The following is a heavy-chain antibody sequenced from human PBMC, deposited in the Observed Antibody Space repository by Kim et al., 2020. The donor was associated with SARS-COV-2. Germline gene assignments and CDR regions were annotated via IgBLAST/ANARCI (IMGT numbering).Heavy chain of an antibody. Sequence: GGSLRLSCAASGFTFGDYYMSWIRQAPGKGLEWLSYISTSGSVTSYADSVKGRFTISRDNAKNSLFLHISSLRAEDTAVYYCARDRERPQLPRRIDYWG. V-gene: IGHV3-11*01. CDR1: GFTFGDYY. D-gene: IGHD2-2*01. J-gene: IGHJ4*01. CDR2: ISTSGSVT. CDR3: ARDRERPQLPRRIDY.